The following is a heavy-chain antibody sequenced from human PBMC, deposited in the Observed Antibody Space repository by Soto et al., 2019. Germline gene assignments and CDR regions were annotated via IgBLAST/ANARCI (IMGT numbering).Heavy chain of an antibody. Sequence: GGSLRLSCAASRLTFRSYAMSWVRQAPGKGLEWVSGISGSGGTTYYADSVKGRFTISRDNSKNTLYLQMNSLRAEDTAVYYCAKDAVVVVPEGYFDYWGQGTLVTVSS. CDR1: RLTFRSYA. CDR2: ISGSGGTT. D-gene: IGHD2-2*01. J-gene: IGHJ4*02. CDR3: AKDAVVVVPEGYFDY. V-gene: IGHV3-23*01.